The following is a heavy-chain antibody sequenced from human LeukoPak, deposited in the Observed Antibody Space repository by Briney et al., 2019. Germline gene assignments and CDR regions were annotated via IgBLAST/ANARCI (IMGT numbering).Heavy chain of an antibody. Sequence: KPSETLSLTCTVSGGSISSYYWSWLRQPPGKGLEWIGYIYYSGSTNYNPSLKSRVTISVDTSKNQFSLKLSSVTAADTAVYYCARLFDAFDIWGQGTMVTVSS. CDR3: ARLFDAFDI. J-gene: IGHJ3*02. CDR1: GGSISSYY. CDR2: IYYSGST. V-gene: IGHV4-59*08.